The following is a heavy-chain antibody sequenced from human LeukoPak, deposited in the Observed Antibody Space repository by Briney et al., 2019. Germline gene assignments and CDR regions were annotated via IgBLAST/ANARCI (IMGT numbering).Heavy chain of an antibody. D-gene: IGHD4-17*01. CDR1: GYTLTELS. J-gene: IGHJ4*02. Sequence: GASVKVSCKVSGYTLTELSMHWVRQAPGKGLEWMGGFDPEDGETIYAQKFQGRVTITTDESTSTAYMELSSLRSEDTAVYYCTADFDDYSYDYWGQGTLVTVSS. CDR3: TADFDDYSYDY. CDR2: FDPEDGET. V-gene: IGHV1-24*01.